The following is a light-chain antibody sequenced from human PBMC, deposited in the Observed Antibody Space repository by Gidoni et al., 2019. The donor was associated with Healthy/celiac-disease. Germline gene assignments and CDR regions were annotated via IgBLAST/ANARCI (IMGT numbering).Light chain of an antibody. J-gene: IGKJ3*01. CDR2: DAS. CDR1: QSVSSY. CDR3: QQRSGFT. V-gene: IGKV3-11*01. Sequence: EIVLTQSPATLSLSPGERATLSCRASQSVSSYLAWYQQKPGQAPRLLIYDASNRATGIPARFSGSGSGTDFTLTISSLEPEDFAVYYCQQRSGFTFXPXTKVDIK.